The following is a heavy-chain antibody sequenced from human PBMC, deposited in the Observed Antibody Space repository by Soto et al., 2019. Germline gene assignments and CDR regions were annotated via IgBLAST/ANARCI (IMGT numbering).Heavy chain of an antibody. CDR1: GGSISSYY. V-gene: IGHV4-59*08. D-gene: IGHD6-6*01. CDR2: IYYSGST. J-gene: IGHJ3*02. CDR3: ARLPSIECWGDAFDI. Sequence: QVQLQESGPGLVKPSETLSLTCTVSGGSISSYYWSWIRQPPGKGLEWIGYIYYSGSTNYNPSLKSRVTISVDTSKNQFSLKLSSVTAADTAVYYCARLPSIECWGDAFDIWGQGTMVTVSS.